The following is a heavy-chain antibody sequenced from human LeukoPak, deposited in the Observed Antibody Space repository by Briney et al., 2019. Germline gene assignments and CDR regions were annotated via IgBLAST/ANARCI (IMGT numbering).Heavy chain of an antibody. CDR3: ARSSGMVIHNWFDH. D-gene: IGHD3-3*01. CDR1: GGSIRSSSYY. V-gene: IGHV4-39*01. CDR2: IYYSGST. J-gene: IGHJ5*02. Sequence: SETLSLTCTVSGGSIRSSSYYWVWVRQPPGKGLEWIGTIYYSGSTYYNPSLKTRVTISVDTSKNQFSLNLSSVTAAATAVYCARSSGMVIHNWFDHWGQGILVTVSS.